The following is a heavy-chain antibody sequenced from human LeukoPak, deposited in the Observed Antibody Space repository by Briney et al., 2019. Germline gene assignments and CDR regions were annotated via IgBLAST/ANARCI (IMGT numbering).Heavy chain of an antibody. D-gene: IGHD6-6*01. CDR3: ARVILYSSSYSYYYYYYYMDV. J-gene: IGHJ6*03. V-gene: IGHV4-39*07. CDR1: GASITNSAYH. Sequence: SETLSLTCTVSGASITNSAYHWGWIRQPPGKGLEWIGEINHSGSTNYNPSLKSRVTISVDTSKNQFSLKLSSVTAADTAVYYCARVILYSSSYSYYYYYYYMDVWGKGTTVTVSS. CDR2: INHSGST.